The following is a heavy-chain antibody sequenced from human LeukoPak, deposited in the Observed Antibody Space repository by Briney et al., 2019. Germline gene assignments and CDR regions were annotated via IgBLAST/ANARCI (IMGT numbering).Heavy chain of an antibody. J-gene: IGHJ3*02. CDR2: ISWNSRSI. CDR3: AKGNDAFDI. Sequence: PGRSLRLSCAASAFTFDDYAMHSVRHDAGNCLEWVSGISWNSRSIGYADSVKGRFTISIDNAKNSLYLQMNSLRAEDTALYYCAKGNDAFDIWGQGTMVTVSS. CDR1: AFTFDDYA. V-gene: IGHV3-9*01.